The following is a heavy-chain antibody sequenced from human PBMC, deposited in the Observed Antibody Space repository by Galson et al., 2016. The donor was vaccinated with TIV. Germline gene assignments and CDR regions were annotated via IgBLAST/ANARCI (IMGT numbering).Heavy chain of an antibody. J-gene: IGHJ6*02. CDR2: ISNGGSTT. CDR1: GLSVHINY. Sequence: SLRLSCAASGLSVHINYMTWVRQAPGKGLEWVSYISNGGSTTYYADFVKGRFTISRDNAKNSLYLHMSSLRAEDTAVYYCARAITMRVGDYYYGMDVWGQGTAVTVSS. V-gene: IGHV3-11*04. D-gene: IGHD3-22*01. CDR3: ARAITMRVGDYYYGMDV.